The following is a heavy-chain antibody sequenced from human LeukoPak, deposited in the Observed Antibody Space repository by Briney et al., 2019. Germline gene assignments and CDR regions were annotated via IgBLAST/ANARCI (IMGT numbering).Heavy chain of an antibody. CDR1: GFTFSSYA. V-gene: IGHV3-23*01. CDR3: AREVVVGVVQMYYFDY. D-gene: IGHD2-15*01. CDR2: ISGSGGST. Sequence: GRSLRLSCAASGFTFSSYAMSWVRQAPGKGLEWVSAISGSGGSTYYADSVKGRFTISRDNAKKSLYLQMNSLRAEDTAVYYCAREVVVGVVQMYYFDYWGQGTLVTVSS. J-gene: IGHJ4*02.